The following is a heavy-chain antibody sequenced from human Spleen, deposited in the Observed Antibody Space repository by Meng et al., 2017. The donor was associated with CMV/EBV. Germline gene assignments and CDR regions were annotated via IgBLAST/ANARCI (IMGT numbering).Heavy chain of an antibody. CDR1: GFTFSNYD. CDR2: IQSDGSSK. CDR3: AKPYYDFSSGPLYYYYGLDV. Sequence: GGSLRLSCAASGFTFSNYDMHWVRQAPVKGLEWVAFIQSDGSSKYYADFVKGRFTISRDNSKGTLYLQMNTLRTEDSAIYYCAKPYYDFSSGPLYYYYGLDVWGQGTTVTVSS. D-gene: IGHD3-3*01. J-gene: IGHJ6*02. V-gene: IGHV3-30*02.